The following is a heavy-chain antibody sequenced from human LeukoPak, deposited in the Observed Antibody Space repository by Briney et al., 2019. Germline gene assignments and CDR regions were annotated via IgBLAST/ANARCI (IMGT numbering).Heavy chain of an antibody. Sequence: PGGSLRLSCAASGFTFSSYGMHWVRQAPGKGLEWVAVIWYDGSNKYYADSVKGRFTISRDNSKNTLYLQMNSLRAEDTAVYYCARVGMAVAGTSQIDYWGQGTLVTVSS. J-gene: IGHJ4*02. D-gene: IGHD6-19*01. CDR2: IWYDGSNK. CDR1: GFTFSSYG. CDR3: ARVGMAVAGTSQIDY. V-gene: IGHV3-33*01.